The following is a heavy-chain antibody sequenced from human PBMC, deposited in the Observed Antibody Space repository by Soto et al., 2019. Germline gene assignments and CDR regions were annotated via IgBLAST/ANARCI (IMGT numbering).Heavy chain of an antibody. D-gene: IGHD1-26*01. CDR1: GFAFSSYW. V-gene: IGHV3-74*01. CDR3: ARVVGATAFDY. CDR2: INSDRSST. J-gene: IGHJ4*02. Sequence: GGSLRLSCAASGFAFSSYWMHWVRQAPGKGLVWVSRINSDRSSTSYADSVKGRFTISRDNAKNTLYLQMNSLRAEDTAVYYCARVVGATAFDYWGQGTLVTVSS.